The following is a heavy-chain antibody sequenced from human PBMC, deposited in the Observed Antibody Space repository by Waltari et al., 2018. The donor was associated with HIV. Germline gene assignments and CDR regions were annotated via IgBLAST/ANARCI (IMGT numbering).Heavy chain of an antibody. Sequence: QLHLQESGPGPVKPSQTLSPTCAVSGDSISSSTHYWGWIRQPPGKGLEWIGALFYGGDTYYNPSLQGRVTMSVDTSENQFSLRLNSVTATDTAMYYCTRLTGLSQADFWGRGTLVTVSS. CDR1: GDSISSSTHY. J-gene: IGHJ4*02. CDR2: LFYGGDT. CDR3: TRLTGLSQADF. D-gene: IGHD2-8*01. V-gene: IGHV4-39*01.